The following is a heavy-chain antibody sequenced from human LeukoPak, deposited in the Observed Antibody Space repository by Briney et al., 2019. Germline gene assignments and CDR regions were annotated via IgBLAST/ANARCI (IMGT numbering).Heavy chain of an antibody. CDR1: GGSISSSSYY. D-gene: IGHD4-17*01. V-gene: IGHV4-39*07. CDR3: ARGTMTTVTYYFDY. J-gene: IGHJ4*02. CDR2: INHSGST. Sequence: SETLSLTCTVSGGSISSSSYYWGWIRQPPGKGLEGIGEINHSGSTNYNPSLKSRVTISVDTSKNQFSLKLSSVTAADTAVYYCARGTMTTVTYYFDYWGQGTLVTVSS.